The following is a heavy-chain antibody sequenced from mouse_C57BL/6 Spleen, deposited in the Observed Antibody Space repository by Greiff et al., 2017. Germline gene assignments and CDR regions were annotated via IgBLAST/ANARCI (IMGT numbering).Heavy chain of an antibody. D-gene: IGHD3-3*01. CDR1: GYTFTSYW. V-gene: IGHV1-50*01. CDR2: VDPSDSYT. CDR3: ARRTAFYAMDY. J-gene: IGHJ4*01. Sequence: QVQLQQPGAELVKPGASVKLSCKASGYTFTSYWMQWVKQRPGQGLEWIGEVDPSDSYTNYNQKFKDKATLTVDTSSSTAYMQLSSLTSEDSAVYYCARRTAFYAMDYWGQGTSVTVSS.